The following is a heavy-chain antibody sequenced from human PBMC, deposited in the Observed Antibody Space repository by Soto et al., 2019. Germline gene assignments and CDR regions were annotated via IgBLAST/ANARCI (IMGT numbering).Heavy chain of an antibody. D-gene: IGHD3-10*01. CDR1: GDSISSSTYF. Sequence: SETLSLTCTVSGDSISSSTYFWGWVRQPPGKGLEWIGSIYYSGSTYYNPPLKSRVTISIDTSKNHFFLNLTSVTAADTAVYYCARGLFSGTSYSGGWYFFDYWGQGTLVTVSS. V-gene: IGHV4-39*02. CDR3: ARGLFSGTSYSGGWYFFDY. J-gene: IGHJ4*02. CDR2: IYYSGST.